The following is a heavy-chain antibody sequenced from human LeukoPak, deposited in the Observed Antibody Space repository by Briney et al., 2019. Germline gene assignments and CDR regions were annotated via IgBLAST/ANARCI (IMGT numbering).Heavy chain of an antibody. Sequence: ASVKVSCKASGYTFTGYYMHWVRQAPGQGLEWMGWINPNSGGTNYAQKFQGRVTMTRDASISTAYMELSRLRSDDTAVYYCARGDGYYYDSSGYPAGYWGQGTLVTVSS. J-gene: IGHJ4*02. D-gene: IGHD3-22*01. V-gene: IGHV1-2*02. CDR2: INPNSGGT. CDR3: ARGDGYYYDSSGYPAGY. CDR1: GYTFTGYY.